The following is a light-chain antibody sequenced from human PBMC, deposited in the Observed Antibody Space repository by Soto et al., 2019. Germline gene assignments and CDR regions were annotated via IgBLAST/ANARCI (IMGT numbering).Light chain of an antibody. CDR2: AAS. J-gene: IGKJ5*01. CDR3: QQLNSYPIT. Sequence: DIQMTKSPSSLSASVGDRVTITCRASQSISSYLNWFQQKPGKAPKLLIYAASSLQSGVPSRFSGSGSGTDFTLTISSLQPEDFATYYCQQLNSYPITFGQGTRLEIK. V-gene: IGKV1-39*01. CDR1: QSISSY.